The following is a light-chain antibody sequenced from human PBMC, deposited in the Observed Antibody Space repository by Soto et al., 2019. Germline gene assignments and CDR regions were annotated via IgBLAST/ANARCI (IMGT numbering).Light chain of an antibody. CDR3: SSYAGSNNWV. V-gene: IGLV2-8*01. CDR2: EVS. J-gene: IGLJ3*02. Sequence: QSVLTQPPSASGSPGQSVTISCTGTSSDVGGYNYVSRYQQHPGKAPKFMIYEVSKRPSGVPDRFSGSKSGNTASLTVSGLQTEDEADYYCSSYAGSNNWVFGGGTQLTVL. CDR1: SSDVGGYNY.